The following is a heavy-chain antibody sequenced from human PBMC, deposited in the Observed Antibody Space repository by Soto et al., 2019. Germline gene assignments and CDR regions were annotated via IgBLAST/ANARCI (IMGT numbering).Heavy chain of an antibody. D-gene: IGHD6-19*01. CDR1: GFMFSDYA. CDR3: AKDQVSGQWLVRWFDP. V-gene: IGHV3-23*01. J-gene: IGHJ5*02. CDR2: ISGGGANT. Sequence: PGGSLRLSCAASGFMFSDYAMSWVRQAPGEGLEWVAMISGGGANTYYADSVKGRFTISRDNSKNTVYLQVNSLRAEDTAVYYCAKDQVSGQWLVRWFDPWGQGTLVTVSS.